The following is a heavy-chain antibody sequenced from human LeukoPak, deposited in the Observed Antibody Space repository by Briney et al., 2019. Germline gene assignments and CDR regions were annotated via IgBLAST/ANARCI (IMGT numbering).Heavy chain of an antibody. CDR1: GFTFSSSS. D-gene: IGHD6-19*01. CDR2: ISGSGGST. V-gene: IGHV3-23*01. CDR3: AKGSGWYV. Sequence: PGGSLRLSCAASGFTFSSSSMSWVRQAPGKGLEWFSVISGSGGSTDYADSVKGRFTISRDNSKNTLYLQMNSLRAEDTAVYYCAKGSGWYVWGQGTLVTVSS. J-gene: IGHJ4*02.